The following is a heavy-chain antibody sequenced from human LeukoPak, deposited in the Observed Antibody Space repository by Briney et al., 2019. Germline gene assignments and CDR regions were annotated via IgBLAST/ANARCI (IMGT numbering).Heavy chain of an antibody. CDR1: GFTFGDYL. J-gene: IGHJ4*02. CDR3: SRGSGWLSVY. Sequence: GGSLRLSCTASGFTFGDYLMSWFRQAPGKGLEWIGFISGGTTEYAASVKGRFTISRDDSTSIAYLQMDSLTTEDTAVYYCSRGSGWLSVYWGQGTLVTVSS. V-gene: IGHV3-49*03. CDR2: ISGGTT. D-gene: IGHD6-19*01.